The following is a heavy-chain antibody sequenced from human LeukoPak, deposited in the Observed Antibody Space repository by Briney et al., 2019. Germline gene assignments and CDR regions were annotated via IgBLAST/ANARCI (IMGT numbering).Heavy chain of an antibody. CDR1: GFTVSSNY. CDR2: IYSAGST. CDR3: AKDNLRRGSGSKRGIDY. Sequence: PGGSLRLSCVASGFTVSSNYMSWVRQAPGKGLEWVSVIYSAGSTYYADSVKGRFTISRDNSKNSLFLQMHSLRADDTAVYYCAKDNLRRGSGSKRGIDYWGQGTLVTVSS. J-gene: IGHJ4*02. D-gene: IGHD6-19*01. V-gene: IGHV3-53*01.